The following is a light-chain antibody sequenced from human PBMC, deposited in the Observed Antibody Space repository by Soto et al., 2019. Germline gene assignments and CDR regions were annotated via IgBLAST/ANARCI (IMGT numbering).Light chain of an antibody. CDR1: QSVSSSY. V-gene: IGKV3-20*01. J-gene: IGKJ1*01. CDR3: QQYGSSPWT. CDR2: GAS. Sequence: EIVLTQSPGTLSLSPGERATLSCSASQSVSSSYLAWYQQKPVQAPRLLIYGASTRATGIPDRFTGSGSGTDFTLTITILEPEDFAVYYCQQYGSSPWTFGQGTKVEIK.